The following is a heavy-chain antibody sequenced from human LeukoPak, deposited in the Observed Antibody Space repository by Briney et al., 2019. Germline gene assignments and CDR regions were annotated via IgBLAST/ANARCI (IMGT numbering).Heavy chain of an antibody. Sequence: GGSLSLSCAASGFTFRNYWMSWVRQAPGKGLECVSNIKEDGGEKYYVDSVKGRFTISRDNATNSLYMQMNSLRAEDTAVYYCASGRQMGYCDQGTLVTVSS. D-gene: IGHD5-24*01. CDR3: ASGRQMGY. CDR2: IKEDGGEK. CDR1: GFTFRNYW. V-gene: IGHV3-7*01. J-gene: IGHJ4*02.